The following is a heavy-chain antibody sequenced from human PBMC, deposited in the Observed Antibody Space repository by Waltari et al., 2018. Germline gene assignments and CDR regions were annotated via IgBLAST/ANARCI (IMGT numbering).Heavy chain of an antibody. J-gene: IGHJ4*02. Sequence: EVQLAESGGGWVWRGQSLGLFCTPSGFSVGELRMTWVRRVPGKGLEWVGFIRSKTYGGAPQYAASVKGRFTISRDDYKSVAYLQMNSLRTEDTALYYCTRADGMTDLDYWGQGALVTVSS. CDR3: TRADGMTDLDY. CDR1: GFSVGELR. CDR2: IRSKTYGGAP. V-gene: IGHV3-49*04.